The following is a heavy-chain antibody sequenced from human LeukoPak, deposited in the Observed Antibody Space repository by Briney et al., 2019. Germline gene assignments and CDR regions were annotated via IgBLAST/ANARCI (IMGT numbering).Heavy chain of an antibody. Sequence: PGGSLRLSCAASARFSFRSFSMNWVRQAPGKGLEWVSAISGSGGSTYYADSVKGRFTISRDNSKNTLYLQMNSLRAEDTAVYYCAKDSEAQKYDYVWGSYRYTHGGGFSDYWGQGTLVTVSS. D-gene: IGHD3-16*02. V-gene: IGHV3-23*01. CDR1: ARFSFRSFS. CDR2: ISGSGGST. CDR3: AKDSEAQKYDYVWGSYRYTHGGGFSDY. J-gene: IGHJ4*02.